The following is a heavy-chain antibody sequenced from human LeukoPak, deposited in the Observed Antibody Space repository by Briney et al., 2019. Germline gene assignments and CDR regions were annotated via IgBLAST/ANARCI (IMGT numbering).Heavy chain of an antibody. CDR2: IDPSDSYS. CDR1: GYSFTTYW. V-gene: IGHV5-10-1*01. CDR3: ARVVADNWFDP. Sequence: GESLKISCQGSGYSFTTYWINWARQLPAKGLEWVGRIDPSDSYSHYNPSFQGHVTISADKSISTAYLQWSSLKASATAIYYCARVVADNWFDPWGQGTLVTVSS. J-gene: IGHJ5*02.